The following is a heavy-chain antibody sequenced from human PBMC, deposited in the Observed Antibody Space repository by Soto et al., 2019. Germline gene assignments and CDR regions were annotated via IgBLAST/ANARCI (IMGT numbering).Heavy chain of an antibody. CDR3: ARAGHYDSSGYYYSLLNY. J-gene: IGHJ4*02. V-gene: IGHV1-69*01. Sequence: QVQLVQSGAEVKKPGSSVKVSCKASGGTFSSYAISWVRQAPGQGLEWMGGIIPIFGTANYAQKFQGRVTITADESTSTAYMELSSLRAEDTAVYYCARAGHYDSSGYYYSLLNYWGQGTLVTVSS. CDR1: GGTFSSYA. D-gene: IGHD3-22*01. CDR2: IIPIFGTA.